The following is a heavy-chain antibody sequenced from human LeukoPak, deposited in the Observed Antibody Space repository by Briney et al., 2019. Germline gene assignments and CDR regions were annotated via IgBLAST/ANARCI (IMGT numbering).Heavy chain of an antibody. D-gene: IGHD6-13*01. CDR3: AKVSMVPAYSSSWYLGNFQY. CDR1: GCTFSSYG. CDR2: IRYNGSNK. J-gene: IGHJ4*02. Sequence: GGSLRLSCAASGCTFSSYGMHWVRQAPGKGLELVGFIRYNGSNKYYADSVKGRFTIARDNSKNTLYLQMNSLRAEDTAAYYCAKVSMVPAYSSSWYLGNFQYWGQGTLVTVTS. V-gene: IGHV3-30*02.